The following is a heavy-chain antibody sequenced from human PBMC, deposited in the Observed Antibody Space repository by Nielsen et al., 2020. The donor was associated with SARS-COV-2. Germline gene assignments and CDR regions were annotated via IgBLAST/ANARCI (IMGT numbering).Heavy chain of an antibody. CDR3: ARHRKYGGYVGYYYGMDV. CDR2: INHSGST. D-gene: IGHD4-17*01. J-gene: IGHJ6*02. Sequence: SETLSLTCAVYGGSFSGYYWSWIRQPPGKGLEWIGEINHSGSTNYNPSLKSRVTISVDTSKNQFSLKLSSVTAADTAVYYCARHRKYGGYVGYYYGMDVWGQGTTVTVSS. CDR1: GGSFSGYY. V-gene: IGHV4-34*01.